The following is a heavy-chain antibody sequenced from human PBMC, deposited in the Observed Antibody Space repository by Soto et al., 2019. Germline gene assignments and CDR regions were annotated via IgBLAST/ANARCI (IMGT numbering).Heavy chain of an antibody. CDR1: GFTFSSYA. V-gene: IGHV3-23*01. Sequence: EVQLLESGGGLVQPGGSLRLSCAASGFTFSSYAMRWVRQAPGKGLEWVSAISGSGGSMYYADSVKGRFTISRDNSKNARYLQMNSLRAEDTAVDYCARRGSGSYYDYWGQGTLVTVSS. J-gene: IGHJ4*02. CDR3: ARRGSGSYYDY. CDR2: ISGSGGSM. D-gene: IGHD1-26*01.